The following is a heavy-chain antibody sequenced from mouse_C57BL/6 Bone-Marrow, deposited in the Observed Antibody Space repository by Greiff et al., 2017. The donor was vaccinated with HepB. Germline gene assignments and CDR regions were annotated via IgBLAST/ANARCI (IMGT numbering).Heavy chain of an antibody. CDR1: GYTFTDYY. CDR2: INPYNGGT. D-gene: IGHD2-3*01. Sequence: EVHLVESGPVLVKPGASVKMSCKASGYTFTDYYMNWVKQSHGKSLEWIGVINPYNGGTSYNQKFKGKATLTVDKSSSTAYMELNSLTSEDSAVYYCARWLLDYWGQGTTLTVSS. CDR3: ARWLLDY. V-gene: IGHV1-19*01. J-gene: IGHJ2*01.